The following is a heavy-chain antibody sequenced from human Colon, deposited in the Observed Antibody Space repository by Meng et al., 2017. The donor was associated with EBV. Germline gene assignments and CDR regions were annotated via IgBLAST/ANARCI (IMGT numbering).Heavy chain of an antibody. Sequence: QVNRVESGGGFVKPGGSRSLSCEASGFNFNDYYMNWIRQAPGKGLEWVAFISKMGDGISYAESVRGRFTISRDSATHSLYLQMNSLRAEDTAVYYCARDLGGPRDYWGQGTLVTVSS. CDR3: ARDLGGPRDY. J-gene: IGHJ4*02. CDR1: GFNFNDYY. CDR2: ISKMGDGI. V-gene: IGHV3-11*01. D-gene: IGHD6-25*01.